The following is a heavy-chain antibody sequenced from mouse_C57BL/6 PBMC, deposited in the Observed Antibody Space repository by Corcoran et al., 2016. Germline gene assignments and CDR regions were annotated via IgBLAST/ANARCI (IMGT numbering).Heavy chain of an antibody. CDR3: ASGNYYYDAMDY. D-gene: IGHD2-1*01. V-gene: IGHV3-6*01. J-gene: IGHJ4*01. CDR2: ISYDGSN. CDR1: GYSITSGYY. Sequence: DVQLQESGPGLVKPSQSLSLTCPVPGYSITSGYYWTCIRQFPGNKLEWMGYISYDGSNNYNPSLKNRISITRDTSKNQFSLKLNSVTTEDTAKYYCASGNYYYDAMDYWGQGTSVTVSA.